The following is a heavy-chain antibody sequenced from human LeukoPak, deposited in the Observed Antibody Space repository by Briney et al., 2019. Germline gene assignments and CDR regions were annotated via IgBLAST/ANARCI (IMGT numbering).Heavy chain of an antibody. D-gene: IGHD3-3*01. Sequence: ASVKVSCKASGYTFTGYYMHWVRHAPGQGLEWMGWINPNSGGTNYAQKFQGRVTMTRDTPISTAYMELSRLRSDDTAVYYCARGKYYDFWSGYYKDYWGQGTLVTVSS. CDR3: ARGKYYDFWSGYYKDY. CDR1: GYTFTGYY. J-gene: IGHJ4*02. V-gene: IGHV1-2*02. CDR2: INPNSGGT.